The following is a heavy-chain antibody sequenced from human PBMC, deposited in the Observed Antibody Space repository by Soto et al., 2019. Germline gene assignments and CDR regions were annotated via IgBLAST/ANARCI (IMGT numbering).Heavy chain of an antibody. CDR3: AREGCSSTSCYTPYAFDI. J-gene: IGHJ3*02. V-gene: IGHV1-3*01. D-gene: IGHD2-2*02. CDR1: GYTFTSYA. Sequence: GASVKVSCKASGYTFTSYAMHWVRQAPGQRLEWMGWINAGNGNTKYSQKFQGRVTITRDTSASTAYMELSSLRSEDTAVYYCAREGCSSTSCYTPYAFDIWGQGTMVTVSS. CDR2: INAGNGNT.